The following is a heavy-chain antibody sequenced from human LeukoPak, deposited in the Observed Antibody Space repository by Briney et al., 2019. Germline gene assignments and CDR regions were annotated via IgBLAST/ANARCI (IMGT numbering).Heavy chain of an antibody. J-gene: IGHJ3*02. V-gene: IGHV5-51*01. CDR3: ATAILRRCSSTSCYKRDAAFDI. CDR2: IYPGDSDT. D-gene: IGHD2-2*02. CDR1: GYSFTSYW. Sequence: GESLKISCKGSGYSFTSYWIGWVRQMPGKGLEWMGIIYPGDSDTRYSPSFQGQVTISADKSISTAYLQWSSLKASDTAMYYCATAILRRCSSTSCYKRDAAFDIWGQGTMVTVSS.